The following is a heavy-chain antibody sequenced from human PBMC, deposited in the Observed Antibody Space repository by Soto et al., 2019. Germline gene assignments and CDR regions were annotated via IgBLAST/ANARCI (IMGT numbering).Heavy chain of an antibody. D-gene: IGHD2-21*02. CDR3: ARGKDCGGDCYFFDY. J-gene: IGHJ4*02. CDR2: IIPIFGTA. V-gene: IGHV1-69*13. Sequence: ASVKVSCKASGGTFSSYAISWVRQAPGRGLEWMGGIIPIFGTANYAQKFQGRVTITADESTSTAYMELSSLRSEDTAVYYCARGKDCGGDCYFFDYWGQGTLVTVSS. CDR1: GGTFSSYA.